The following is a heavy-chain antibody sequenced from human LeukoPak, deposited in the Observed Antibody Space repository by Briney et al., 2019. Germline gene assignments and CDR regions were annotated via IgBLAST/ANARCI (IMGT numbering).Heavy chain of an antibody. V-gene: IGHV3-30*04. CDR1: GFTFSSYA. CDR3: AREDRWLQSDDAFDI. D-gene: IGHD5-24*01. CDR2: ISYDGSNK. J-gene: IGHJ3*02. Sequence: GRSLRLSCAASGFTFSSYAMHWVRQAPGKGLEWVAVISYDGSNKYYADSVKGRFTISRDNSKNTLYLQMNSLRAEDTAVYYCAREDRWLQSDDAFDIWGQGTMVTVSS.